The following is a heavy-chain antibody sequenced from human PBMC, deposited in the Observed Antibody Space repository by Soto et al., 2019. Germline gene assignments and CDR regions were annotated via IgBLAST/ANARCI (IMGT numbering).Heavy chain of an antibody. CDR1: GYTFTSYY. Sequence: QVQLVQSGAEVKKPGASVKVSCTASGYTFTSYYMHWVRQAPGQGLEWMGIINPSGGSTSYAQKCQGRVTMTRDTSTSTGYRELSSLRSEDTAVYYCARDRPIFGVVPFNWFDPWGQGTLVTVSS. V-gene: IGHV1-46*01. J-gene: IGHJ5*02. CDR3: ARDRPIFGVVPFNWFDP. D-gene: IGHD3-3*01. CDR2: INPSGGST.